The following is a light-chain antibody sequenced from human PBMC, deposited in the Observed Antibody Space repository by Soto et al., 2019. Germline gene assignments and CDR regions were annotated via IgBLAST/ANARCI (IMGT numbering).Light chain of an antibody. V-gene: IGKV1-39*01. J-gene: IGKJ4*01. CDR2: AAS. CDR3: QHGYSTPLT. CDR1: QSISTS. Sequence: DIQMTQSPSSLSASVGDRVTITCRASQSISTSLHWYQQKPGKAPNLLIYAASTLQSGVPSMFSGSGSGTDFTLTISSLQPEDFATYFCQHGYSTPLTCGGGTKVDIK.